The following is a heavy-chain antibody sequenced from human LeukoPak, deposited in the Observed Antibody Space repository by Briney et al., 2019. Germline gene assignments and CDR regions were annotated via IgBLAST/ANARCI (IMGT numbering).Heavy chain of an antibody. D-gene: IGHD3-10*01. CDR2: INPNSGGT. CDR3: ARGYGSGSYRSFDY. CDR1: GYTFTGYY. V-gene: IGHV1-2*02. Sequence: ASVKVSCKASGYTFTGYYMHWVRQAPGQGLEWMGWINPNSGGTNYAQKFQGRVTMTRDTSISTAYMELSRLRSDDTAVYYCARGYGSGSYRSFDYWGQGTLVTVPS. J-gene: IGHJ4*02.